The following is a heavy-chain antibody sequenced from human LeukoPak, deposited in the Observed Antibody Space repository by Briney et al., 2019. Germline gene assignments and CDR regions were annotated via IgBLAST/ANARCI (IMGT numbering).Heavy chain of an antibody. CDR2: INHSGST. V-gene: IGHV4-34*01. Sequence: SETLSLTCAVYGGSFSGYYWSWIRQPPGKGLEWIGEINHSGSTNYNPSLKSRVTISVDTSKNQFSLKLSSVTAADTAVYYCARGPGAAAGTAAYWGQGTQVTVSS. D-gene: IGHD6-13*01. CDR3: ARGPGAAAGTAAY. CDR1: GGSFSGYY. J-gene: IGHJ4*02.